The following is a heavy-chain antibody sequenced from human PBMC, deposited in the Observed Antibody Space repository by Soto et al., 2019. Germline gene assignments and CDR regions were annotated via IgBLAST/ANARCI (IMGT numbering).Heavy chain of an antibody. J-gene: IGHJ4*02. CDR3: ARESTFLPTTYCSSTSCYPSGDFDY. D-gene: IGHD2-2*01. CDR1: GFTFSSYA. Sequence: PGGSLRLSCAASGFTFSSYAMHWVRQAPGKGLEWVAVISYDGSNKYYADSVKGRFTISRDNSKNTLYLQMNSLRAEDTAVYYCARESTFLPTTYCSSTSCYPSGDFDYWGQGTLVTVSS. V-gene: IGHV3-30-3*01. CDR2: ISYDGSNK.